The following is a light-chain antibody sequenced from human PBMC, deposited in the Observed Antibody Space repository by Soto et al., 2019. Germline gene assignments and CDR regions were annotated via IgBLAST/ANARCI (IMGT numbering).Light chain of an antibody. CDR3: QQYNNWPWT. CDR1: QSVSSD. CDR2: GAS. J-gene: IGKJ1*01. V-gene: IGKV3-15*01. Sequence: PGESDTLSCRASQSVSSDTLAWYQQKPGQAPRLLIHGASTRATGFPARFSGSGSGTDFTLTISSLQSEDFAVYYCQQYNNWPWTFGQGTNVDI.